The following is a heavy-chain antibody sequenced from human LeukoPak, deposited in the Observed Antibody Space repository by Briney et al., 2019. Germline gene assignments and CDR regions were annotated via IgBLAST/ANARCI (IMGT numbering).Heavy chain of an antibody. V-gene: IGHV3-11*01. D-gene: IGHD5-12*01. Sequence: PGGSLRLSCAASGFSFSDYYMSWIRQAPGKGLEWVAHISNSGSTIYYVDSVKGRFTISRDNAKNSLYLQMNSLRAEDTAVYYCARRPNAERGGFSFDIWGQGTMVTVSS. J-gene: IGHJ3*02. CDR3: ARRPNAERGGFSFDI. CDR1: GFSFSDYY. CDR2: ISNSGSTI.